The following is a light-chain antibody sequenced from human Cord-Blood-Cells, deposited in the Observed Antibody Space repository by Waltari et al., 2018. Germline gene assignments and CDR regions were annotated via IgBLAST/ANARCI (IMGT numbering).Light chain of an antibody. CDR3: SSYTSSSTYV. CDR1: RSDVGGYNY. CDR2: DVS. V-gene: IGLV2-14*01. Sequence: QSALTQPASVSGSPGPSITLPCTGTRSDVGGYNYVPWYQQHPGKAPKLMIYDVSNRPSGVSNRFSGSKSGNTASLTISGLQAEDEADYYCSSYTSSSTYVFGTGTKVTVL. J-gene: IGLJ1*01.